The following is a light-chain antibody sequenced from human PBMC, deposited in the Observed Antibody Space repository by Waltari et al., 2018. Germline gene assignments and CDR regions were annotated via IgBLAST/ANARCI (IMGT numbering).Light chain of an antibody. J-gene: IGKJ4*01. Sequence: ETVLTQSPGTLSLSPGETATLSCRASQNVDRYLAWYQQKPGQAPRLLIYDASIRATGIPARFSGSGSGTDFTLTINSLEPDDFATYYCQQRKNWPPLTFGGGTKVEIK. CDR3: QQRKNWPPLT. CDR1: QNVDRY. CDR2: DAS. V-gene: IGKV3-11*01.